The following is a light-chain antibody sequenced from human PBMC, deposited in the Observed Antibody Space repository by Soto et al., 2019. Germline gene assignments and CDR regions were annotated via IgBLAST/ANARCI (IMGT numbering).Light chain of an antibody. J-gene: IGLJ2*01. Sequence: QSVLTQPPSVSAAPGQKVTISCSGSSSNIGNNYVSWYQQLPRTAPKLLIYDNNNRPSGIPDRFSGSKSGTSVTLGITGLQTGDEADYFCGTWDSSLSAVVFGGGTKLTVL. CDR2: DNN. V-gene: IGLV1-51*01. CDR3: GTWDSSLSAVV. CDR1: SSNIGNNY.